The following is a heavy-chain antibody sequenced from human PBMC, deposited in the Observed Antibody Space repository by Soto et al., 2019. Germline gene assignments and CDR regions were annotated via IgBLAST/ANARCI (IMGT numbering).Heavy chain of an antibody. J-gene: IGHJ6*02. CDR1: GYSFTSYW. CDR2: IYPGDSDT. CDR3: ARLPYSGSYYGDRYYYGMDV. V-gene: IGHV5-51*01. Sequence: GESLKISCKCSGYSFTSYWIGWVRQIPGKGLEWMGIIYPGDSDTRYSPSFQGQVTISADKSISTAYLQWSSLKASDTAMYYCARLPYSGSYYGDRYYYGMDVWGQGTTVTVSS. D-gene: IGHD1-26*01.